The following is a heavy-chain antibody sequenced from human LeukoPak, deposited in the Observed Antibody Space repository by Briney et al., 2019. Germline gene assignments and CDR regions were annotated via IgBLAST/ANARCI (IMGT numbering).Heavy chain of an antibody. Sequence: PSETLSLTCTVSGGSISGYYWSWIRQPAGKAPEWMGRINTSGTTRYDPSLKSRVTMSVDTSKNQFSLKLTSVTAADTAVYYCARGLSASYDFNWFDSWGQGTLVTVSS. J-gene: IGHJ5*01. V-gene: IGHV4-4*07. CDR1: GGSISGYY. CDR3: ARGLSASYDFNWFDS. CDR2: INTSGTT. D-gene: IGHD2/OR15-2a*01.